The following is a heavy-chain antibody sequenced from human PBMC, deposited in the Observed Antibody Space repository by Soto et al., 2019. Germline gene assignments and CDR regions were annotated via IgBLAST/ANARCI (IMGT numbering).Heavy chain of an antibody. CDR2: ISSSSSYI. CDR1: GFTFSSYS. J-gene: IGHJ4*02. CDR3: ARLKTGIL. D-gene: IGHD1-1*01. Sequence: GESLKISCAASGFTFSSYSMNWVRQAPGKGLEWVSSISSSSSYIYYADSVKGRFTISRDNAKNSLYLQMNSLRAEDTAVYYCARLKTGILWGQGTLVTVSS. V-gene: IGHV3-21*01.